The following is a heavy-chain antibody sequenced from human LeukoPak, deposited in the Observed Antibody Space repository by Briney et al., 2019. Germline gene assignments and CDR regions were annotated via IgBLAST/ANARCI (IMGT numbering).Heavy chain of an antibody. D-gene: IGHD3-16*02. Sequence: PGGSLRLSCAASGFTFSSYAMSWVRQAPGKGLEWVSAISGSGGSTYYADSVKGRFTISRDNSKNTLYLQMNSLRAEDTAVYYCAKVKGAFGGVIVGIMDVWGQGTTVTVSS. CDR3: AKVKGAFGGVIVGIMDV. V-gene: IGHV3-23*01. CDR2: ISGSGGST. CDR1: GFTFSSYA. J-gene: IGHJ6*02.